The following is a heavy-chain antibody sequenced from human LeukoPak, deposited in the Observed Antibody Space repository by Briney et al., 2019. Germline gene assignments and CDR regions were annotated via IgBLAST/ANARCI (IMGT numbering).Heavy chain of an antibody. CDR2: IIPIFGTA. CDR3: ARDIWDIVVVVAATNPFDY. Sequence: GASVKVSCKASGGTFSSYAISWVRQAPGQGLEWMGGIIPIFGTANYAQKFQGRVTITADESTSTAYMELSSLRSEDTAVYYCARDIWDIVVVVAATNPFDYWGQGTLVTVSS. CDR1: GGTFSSYA. V-gene: IGHV1-69*13. J-gene: IGHJ4*02. D-gene: IGHD2-15*01.